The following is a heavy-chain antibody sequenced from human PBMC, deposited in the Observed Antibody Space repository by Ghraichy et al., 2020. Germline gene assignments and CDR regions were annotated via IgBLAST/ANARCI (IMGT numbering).Heavy chain of an antibody. Sequence: SETLSLTCAVYGGSFSGYYWSWIRQPPGKGLEWIGEINHSGSTNYNPSLKSRVTISVDTSKNQFSLKLSSVTAADTAVYYCARGGYDFWSGYSLLGYYGMDVWGQGTTVTVSS. CDR2: INHSGST. CDR3: ARGGYDFWSGYSLLGYYGMDV. D-gene: IGHD3-3*01. CDR1: GGSFSGYY. J-gene: IGHJ6*02. V-gene: IGHV4-34*01.